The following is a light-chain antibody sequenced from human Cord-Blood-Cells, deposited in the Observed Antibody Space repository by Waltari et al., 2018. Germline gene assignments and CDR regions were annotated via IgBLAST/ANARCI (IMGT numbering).Light chain of an antibody. Sequence: EIVMTQSPATLSVSPGERATLSCRASQSVSSNLAWDQQKPGQAPRLLVYGASTSATGLPARFSGSESGTEFTLTISSLQSEDFAVYYCQQYNNWPPLTFGGGTKVEIK. J-gene: IGKJ4*01. CDR2: GAS. CDR3: QQYNNWPPLT. V-gene: IGKV3-15*01. CDR1: QSVSSN.